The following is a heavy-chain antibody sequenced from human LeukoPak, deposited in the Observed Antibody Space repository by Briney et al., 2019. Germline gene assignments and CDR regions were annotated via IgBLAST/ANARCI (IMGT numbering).Heavy chain of an antibody. CDR1: GYTFTSYG. J-gene: IGHJ4*02. V-gene: IGHV1-18*01. CDR3: ARDRPDVVVVAATDY. D-gene: IGHD2-15*01. Sequence: ASVKVSCKASGYTFTSYGISWVRQASGQGLEWMGWISAYNGNTNYAQKLQGRVTMTTDTSTSTAYMELRSLRSDDTAVYYCARDRPDVVVVAATDYWGQGTLVTVSS. CDR2: ISAYNGNT.